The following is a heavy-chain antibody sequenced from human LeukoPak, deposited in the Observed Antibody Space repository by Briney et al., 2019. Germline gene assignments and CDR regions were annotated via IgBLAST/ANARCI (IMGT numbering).Heavy chain of an antibody. Sequence: MTSETLSLTCAVYGGSFSGYYWSWIRQPPGKGLEWIGEINHSGSTNYNPSLKGRVTISVDTSKNQFSLNLSSVTAADTAVYYCARVGDYYDSSGLIDYWGQGTLVTVSS. CDR1: GGSFSGYY. J-gene: IGHJ4*02. CDR2: INHSGST. D-gene: IGHD3-22*01. CDR3: ARVGDYYDSSGLIDY. V-gene: IGHV4-34*01.